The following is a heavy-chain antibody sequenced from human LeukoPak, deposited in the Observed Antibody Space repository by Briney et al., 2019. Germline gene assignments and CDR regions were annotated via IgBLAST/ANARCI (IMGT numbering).Heavy chain of an antibody. CDR2: INPSGGST. CDR3: ARDSTSTRFRDSDYYYYYYVDV. CDR1: GYTFTIYY. Sequence: ASVKVSFKASGYTFTIYYMHWVRQAPGQGLEWMGIINPSGGSTSYAQKFQGRVTITRDMSTSTVYMELSSLRSEDTAVYYCARDSTSTRFRDSDYYYYYYVDVWGKGTTVTVSS. J-gene: IGHJ6*03. V-gene: IGHV1-46*01. D-gene: IGHD5-24*01.